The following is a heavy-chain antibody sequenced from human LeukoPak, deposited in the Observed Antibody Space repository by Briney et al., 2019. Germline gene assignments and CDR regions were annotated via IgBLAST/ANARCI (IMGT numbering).Heavy chain of an antibody. CDR2: ISSSSSYI. CDR1: GFTFSSYS. J-gene: IGHJ3*02. D-gene: IGHD4-17*01. CDR3: ARSDGDYGIGAFDI. V-gene: IGHV3-21*01. Sequence: GGSLRLSCAASGFTFSSYSMNLVRQAPGKGLEWVSSISSSSSYIYYADSVKGRFTISRDNAKNSLYLQMNSLRAEDTAVYYCARSDGDYGIGAFDIWGQGTMVTVSS.